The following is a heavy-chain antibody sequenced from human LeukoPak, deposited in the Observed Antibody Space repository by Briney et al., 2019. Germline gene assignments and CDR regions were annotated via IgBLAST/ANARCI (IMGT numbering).Heavy chain of an antibody. CDR2: IYLGDSDT. V-gene: IGHV5-51*01. Sequence: GESLKISCKGSGYSFSTYRIGWVRQMPGKGLEWMGIIYLGDSDTRYSPAFQDQVTISADKSIGTAYLQWNSLKTSDTAMYYCARLRDFWSGYYFDYWGQGTLVTVSS. J-gene: IGHJ4*02. D-gene: IGHD3-3*01. CDR3: ARLRDFWSGYYFDY. CDR1: GYSFSTYR.